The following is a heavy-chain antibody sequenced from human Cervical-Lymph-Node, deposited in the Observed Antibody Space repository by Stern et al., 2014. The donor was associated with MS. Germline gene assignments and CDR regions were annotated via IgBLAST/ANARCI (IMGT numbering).Heavy chain of an antibody. CDR3: ARGNPAGDYYQYAMDV. CDR1: GGSISISGYY. Sequence: QVQLVESGPGLVKPSQTLSLTCTVSGGSISISGYYWSWNRQHPGKGLEWIAYIFYSGTTYYNPSLKSRVAISVDKSKNQFSLQLSSVTAADTAVYYCARGNPAGDYYQYAMDVWGQGTTVTVSS. CDR2: IFYSGTT. V-gene: IGHV4-31*03. D-gene: IGHD6-19*01. J-gene: IGHJ6*02.